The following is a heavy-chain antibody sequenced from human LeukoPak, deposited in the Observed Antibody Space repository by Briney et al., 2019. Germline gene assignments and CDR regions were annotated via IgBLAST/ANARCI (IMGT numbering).Heavy chain of an antibody. CDR2: IYYSGST. CDR3: ARERGLVRDFDY. CDR1: GGSISSGDYY. J-gene: IGHJ4*02. V-gene: IGHV4-30-4*01. D-gene: IGHD3-10*01. Sequence: SQTLSLTCTVSGGSISSGDYYWSWIRQPPGKGLEWIGYIYYSGSTYYDPSLKSRVTISVDTSKNQFSLKLSSVTAADTAVYYCARERGLVRDFDYWGQGTLVIVSS.